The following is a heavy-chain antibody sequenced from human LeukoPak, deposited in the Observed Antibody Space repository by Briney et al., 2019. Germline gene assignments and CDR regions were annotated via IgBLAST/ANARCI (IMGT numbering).Heavy chain of an antibody. J-gene: IGHJ4*02. CDR3: AKDDAWLQYEN. CDR2: IRYDGSNK. CDR1: GFTFSTFG. Sequence: PGGSLRLSCAASGFAASGFTFSTFGMHWVRQAPGKGLEWVAFIRYDGSNKYYADSVKGRFTISRDNSRNTVSLQMNYLRAEDTAIYYCAKDDAWLQYENWGQGILVTVSS. D-gene: IGHD5-24*01. V-gene: IGHV3-30*02.